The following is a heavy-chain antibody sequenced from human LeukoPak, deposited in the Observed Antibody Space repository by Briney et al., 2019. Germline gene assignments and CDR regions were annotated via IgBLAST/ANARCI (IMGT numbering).Heavy chain of an antibody. V-gene: IGHV3-9*01. CDR1: GFTFDDYA. J-gene: IGHJ4*02. CDR2: ISWNSGSI. D-gene: IGHD3-22*01. Sequence: PGGSLRLSCAASGFTFDDYAMHWVRHAPGKGLEWVSGISWNSGSIGYADSVKGRFTISRDNAKNSLYLQMNSLRAEDTALYYCAKDWGSSGRRWAYFDYWGQGTLVTVSS. CDR3: AKDWGSSGRRWAYFDY.